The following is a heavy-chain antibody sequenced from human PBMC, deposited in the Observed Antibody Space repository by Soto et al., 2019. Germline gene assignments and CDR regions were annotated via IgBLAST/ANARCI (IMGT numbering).Heavy chain of an antibody. CDR1: GGSFSGYY. D-gene: IGHD2-21*01. CDR3: VYGDRFAFFQP. Sequence: SETLSLTCAVDGGSFSGYYWNWIHQPPGKGLEWIVEINHSGSTNYIPSLKTRVSISEDTSKNQFSLKLNSVTAADTAVYYCVYGDRFAFFQPWGQGTLVTVSS. V-gene: IGHV4-34*01. J-gene: IGHJ1*01. CDR2: INHSGST.